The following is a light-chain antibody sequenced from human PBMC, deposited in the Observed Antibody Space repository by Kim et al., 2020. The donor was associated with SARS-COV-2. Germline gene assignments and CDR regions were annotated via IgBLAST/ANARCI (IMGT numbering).Light chain of an antibody. CDR2: DVS. J-gene: IGLJ1*01. CDR1: SSDVGAYKY. V-gene: IGLV2-14*01. CDR3: SSYARSSLYV. Sequence: QSALTQPASVSGSPGQSITISCTGTSSDVGAYKYVSWYQQHPGKAPELMIFDVSERPSGISNRFSGSKSGNTASLTISGLQAEDEADYYCSSYARSSLYVFGTGTKVTVL.